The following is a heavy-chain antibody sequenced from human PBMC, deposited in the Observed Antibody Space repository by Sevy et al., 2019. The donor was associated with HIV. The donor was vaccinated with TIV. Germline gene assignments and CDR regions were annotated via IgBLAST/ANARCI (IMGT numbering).Heavy chain of an antibody. CDR3: AKDPASNTQLLRNFFDP. V-gene: IGHV3-30*18. J-gene: IGHJ5*02. CDR1: GFTFSNYG. Sequence: GGSLRLSCTASGFTFSNYGMHWVRQAPGRGLEWVAVISYDGSNEYYRDSVRGRFTISRDNSKNTLFMQMNSLRPEDTAVYYCAKDPASNTQLLRNFFDPWGQGTLVTVSS. D-gene: IGHD5-12*01. CDR2: ISYDGSNE.